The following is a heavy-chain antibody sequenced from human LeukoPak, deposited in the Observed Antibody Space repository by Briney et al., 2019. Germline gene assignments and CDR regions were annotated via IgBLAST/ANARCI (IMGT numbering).Heavy chain of an antibody. D-gene: IGHD2-2*01. CDR3: ARVYCSSTSCFGYFDY. CDR2: INPNSGGT. J-gene: IGHJ4*02. V-gene: IGHV1-2*02. CDR1: GYTFTGYY. Sequence: ASVKVSCKASGYTFTGYYMHWVRQAPGQGLEWMGWINPNSGGTNYAQKFQGRVTMTRDTSISTAYMELSRLRSDDMAVYYCARVYCSSTSCFGYFDYWGQGTLVTVSS.